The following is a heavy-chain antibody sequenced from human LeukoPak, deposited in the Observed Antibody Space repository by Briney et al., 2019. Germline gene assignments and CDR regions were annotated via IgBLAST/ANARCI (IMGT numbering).Heavy chain of an antibody. CDR2: IYPDDSDT. V-gene: IGHV5-51*01. J-gene: IGHJ4*02. D-gene: IGHD3-22*01. CDR3: ARQRSYYDSSGLGY. CDR1: EYSFPNYC. Sequence: GESLKISCKHSEYSFPNYCIGWVRQMPGKGLEWMGIIYPDDSDTRYSPSFQGQVTISADKSISTAYLQWSSLKASDTAMYYCARQRSYYDSSGLGYWGQGTLVTVSS.